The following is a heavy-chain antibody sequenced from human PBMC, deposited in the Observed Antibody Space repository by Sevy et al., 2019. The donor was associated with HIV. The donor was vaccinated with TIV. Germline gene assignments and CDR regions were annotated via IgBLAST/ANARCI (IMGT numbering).Heavy chain of an antibody. Sequence: GGSLRLSCAASGLTFGNYAMSWVRQAPGKGLEWVSGMSGRGGSTDYADSVKGRFTISRDNSKNTLYLQMNSLRAEDTAIYYCAKDVPDQSRYDDFWSGSPCFDYWGRGTLVTVSS. CDR2: MSGRGGST. D-gene: IGHD3-3*01. V-gene: IGHV3-23*01. CDR1: GLTFGNYA. J-gene: IGHJ4*02. CDR3: AKDVPDQSRYDDFWSGSPCFDY.